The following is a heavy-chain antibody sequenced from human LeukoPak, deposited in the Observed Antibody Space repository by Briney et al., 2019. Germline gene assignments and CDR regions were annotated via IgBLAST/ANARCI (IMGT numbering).Heavy chain of an antibody. Sequence: ASVTVSCKASGYTFTSYAMHWVRQAPGQRLEWMGWINAGNGNTKYSQKFQGRVTITRDTSASTAYMELSSLRSEDTAVYYCAREGWRAKPFDYWGQGTLVTVSS. V-gene: IGHV1-3*01. CDR3: AREGWRAKPFDY. CDR1: GYTFTSYA. D-gene: IGHD1-26*01. J-gene: IGHJ4*02. CDR2: INAGNGNT.